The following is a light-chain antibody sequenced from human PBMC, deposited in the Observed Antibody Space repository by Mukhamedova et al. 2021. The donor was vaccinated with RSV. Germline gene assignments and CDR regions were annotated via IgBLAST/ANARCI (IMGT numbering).Light chain of an antibody. CDR2: GAS. CDR1: SVTTN. CDR3: QQRSNWPLT. V-gene: IGKV3-11*01. J-gene: IGKJ4*01. Sequence: SVTTNLAWYQQKPGQAPRLLIYGASTRATGVPARFSGSGSGTDFSLTFSSLEPEDFAVYYCQQRSNWPLTFGGGTKVEIK.